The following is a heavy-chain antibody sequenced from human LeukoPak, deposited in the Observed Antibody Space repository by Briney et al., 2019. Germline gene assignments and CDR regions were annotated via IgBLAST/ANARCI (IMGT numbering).Heavy chain of an antibody. CDR1: GFTFSSYW. Sequence: GGSLRLSCAASGFTFSSYWMSWVRQAPGKGLEWVANIKQDGSEKYYVDSVKGRFTISRDNAKNSLYLQMNSLRAEDTAVYYRARDLIVGSSISYYFDYWGQGTLVTVSS. D-gene: IGHD1-26*01. V-gene: IGHV3-7*01. J-gene: IGHJ4*02. CDR2: IKQDGSEK. CDR3: ARDLIVGSSISYYFDY.